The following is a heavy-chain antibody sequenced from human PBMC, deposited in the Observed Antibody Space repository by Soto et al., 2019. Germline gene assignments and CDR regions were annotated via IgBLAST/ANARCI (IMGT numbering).Heavy chain of an antibody. Sequence: EVQLLESGGGLVQPGGSLRLSCAASGFTFSSYAMNWVRQAPGKGLEWVSTISGSGGSTYYADSVKGRFTISRDNSKNTLYLQMNSLRAEDTAVYYCAKEMLRANYYYYGMDVWGQGTTVTVSS. CDR1: GFTFSSYA. CDR2: ISGSGGST. D-gene: IGHD2-15*01. J-gene: IGHJ6*02. CDR3: AKEMLRANYYYYGMDV. V-gene: IGHV3-23*01.